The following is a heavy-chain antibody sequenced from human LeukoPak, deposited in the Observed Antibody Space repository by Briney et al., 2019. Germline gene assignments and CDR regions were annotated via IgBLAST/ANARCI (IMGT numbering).Heavy chain of an antibody. Sequence: GGSLRLSCAASGFTFSSYAMSWVRQAPGKGLEWVSAISGSGGSTYYADSVKGRFTISRDNSKNTLYLQMNSLRAEDTAAYYCAKNPYSGSYAGFDYWGQGTLVTVSS. CDR3: AKNPYSGSYAGFDY. V-gene: IGHV3-23*01. CDR1: GFTFSSYA. D-gene: IGHD1-26*01. J-gene: IGHJ4*02. CDR2: ISGSGGST.